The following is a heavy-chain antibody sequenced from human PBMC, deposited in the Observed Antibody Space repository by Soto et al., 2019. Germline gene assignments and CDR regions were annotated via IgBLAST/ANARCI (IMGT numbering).Heavy chain of an antibody. CDR3: ARVPLATFTMVRGAHDY. Sequence: GGSLRLSCAASGFTFSSYSMNWVRQAPGKGLEWVSSISSSSSYIYYADSVKGRFTISRDNAKDSLYLQMNSLRAEDTAVYYCARVPLATFTMVRGAHDYWGQGTLVXVSS. CDR2: ISSSSSYI. J-gene: IGHJ4*02. CDR1: GFTFSSYS. D-gene: IGHD3-10*01. V-gene: IGHV3-21*04.